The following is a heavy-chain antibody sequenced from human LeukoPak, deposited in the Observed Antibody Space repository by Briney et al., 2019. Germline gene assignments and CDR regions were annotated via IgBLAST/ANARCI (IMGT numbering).Heavy chain of an antibody. J-gene: IGHJ4*02. Sequence: GGSLRLSCAVSGITLSNYGMSWVRQAPGKGLEWVAGISDSGGSTNYADSVKGRFTVSRDNPKNTLYLQMKSLRAEDTAVFYCARDRPGDGYFDYWGQGTLVTVSS. CDR2: ISDSGGST. CDR1: GITLSNYG. D-gene: IGHD3-10*01. V-gene: IGHV3-23*01. CDR3: ARDRPGDGYFDY.